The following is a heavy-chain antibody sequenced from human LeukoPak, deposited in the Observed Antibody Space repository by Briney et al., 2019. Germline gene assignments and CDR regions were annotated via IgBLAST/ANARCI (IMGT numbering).Heavy chain of an antibody. J-gene: IGHJ3*02. CDR2: IRYDGSNK. CDR1: GFTFSSYG. D-gene: IGHD3-10*01. Sequence: LTGGSLRLSCAASGFTFSSYGMHWVRQAPGKGLEWVAFIRYDGSNKYYADSVKGRFTISRDNSKNTLYLQMNSLRAEDTAVYYCAGDATKLGLLWSRSSLAFDIWGQGTMVTVSS. CDR3: AGDATKLGLLWSRSSLAFDI. V-gene: IGHV3-30*02.